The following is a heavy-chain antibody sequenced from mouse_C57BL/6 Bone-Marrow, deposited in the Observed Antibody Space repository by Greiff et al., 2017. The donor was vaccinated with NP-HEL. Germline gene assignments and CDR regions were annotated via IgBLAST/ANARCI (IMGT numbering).Heavy chain of an antibody. J-gene: IGHJ4*01. CDR1: GFNIKDYY. CDR3: ARPLRMDY. V-gene: IGHV14-2*01. D-gene: IGHD1-1*01. Sequence: EVKVVESGAELVKPGASVKLSCTASGFNIKDYYMHWVKQRTEQGLEWIGRIDPEDGETKYASKFQGKATITADTSSNTAYLQLSSLTSEDTAVYYCARPLRMDYWGQGTSVTVSS. CDR2: IDPEDGET.